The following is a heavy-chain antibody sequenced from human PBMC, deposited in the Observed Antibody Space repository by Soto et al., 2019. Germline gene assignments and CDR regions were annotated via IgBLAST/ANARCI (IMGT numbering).Heavy chain of an antibody. CDR2: TYHRGST. CDR3: ARIGGYNGPLDY. CDR1: GVCISSYL. V-gene: IGHV4-59*01. D-gene: IGHD6-25*01. J-gene: IGHJ4*02. Sequence: PSGTMSITCSASGVCISSYLWSWIRQAPGRGLEWIGYTYHRGSTNYSPSLKSRVAISLDTSENQFSLKVNSVTAADTAVYYCARIGGYNGPLDYWDQGTLVTVSS.